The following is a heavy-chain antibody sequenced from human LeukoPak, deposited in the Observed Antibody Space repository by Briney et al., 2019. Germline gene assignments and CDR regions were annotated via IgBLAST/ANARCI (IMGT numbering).Heavy chain of an antibody. V-gene: IGHV5-51*01. Sequence: GESLQISCKDSGYSFTTYWIGWVRQMPGKGLEWMGIIHPGDSDTTYSPSFQAQVTISADKSISTAYLQWSSLKASDTAMYYCARLRSSSWQNWFDPWGQGTLVTVSS. CDR3: ARLRSSSWQNWFDP. D-gene: IGHD2-2*01. CDR2: IHPGDSDT. J-gene: IGHJ5*02. CDR1: GYSFTTYW.